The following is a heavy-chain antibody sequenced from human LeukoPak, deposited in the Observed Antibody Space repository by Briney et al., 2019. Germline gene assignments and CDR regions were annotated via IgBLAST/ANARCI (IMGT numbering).Heavy chain of an antibody. CDR1: GYTFTSYA. D-gene: IGHD6-19*01. CDR3: ARVSDDSGWNFDY. CDR2: INAGTSNR. V-gene: IGHV1-3*01. J-gene: IGHJ4*02. Sequence: ASVKVSCKASGYTFTSYAIHRVRQAPGQRLEWMGWINAGTSNRKYSQKFQDRVTITRETSATTAYMELSSLTSEDTAVYYCARVSDDSGWNFDYWGQGTLVTVSS.